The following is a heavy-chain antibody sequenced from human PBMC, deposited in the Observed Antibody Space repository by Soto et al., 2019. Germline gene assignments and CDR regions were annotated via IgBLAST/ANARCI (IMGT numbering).Heavy chain of an antibody. D-gene: IGHD1-26*01. Sequence: QVQLQESGPGLVKPSQTLSLTCTVSGGSISSGGYYWSWIRQHPGKGLEWIGYIYYSGSTYYNPSLKSRVTISVDTSKNQFSLKPSSVTAADTAVYYCARVDTSMGATCVSYWGQGTLVTVSS. CDR3: ARVDTSMGATCVSY. J-gene: IGHJ4*02. CDR1: GGSISSGGYY. CDR2: IYYSGST. V-gene: IGHV4-31*03.